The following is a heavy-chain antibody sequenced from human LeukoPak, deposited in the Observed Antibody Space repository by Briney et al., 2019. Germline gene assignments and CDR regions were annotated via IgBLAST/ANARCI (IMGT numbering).Heavy chain of an antibody. CDR3: AREGRRPCYYDSSGLKLDY. CDR2: INPNSGGT. D-gene: IGHD3-22*01. CDR1: GYTFTGYY. V-gene: IGHV1-2*04. Sequence: ASVKVSCKASGYTFTGYYMHWVRQAPGQGLEWMGWINPNSGGTNYAQKFQGWVTLTRDTSISTAYMELSRLRSEDTAVYYCAREGRRPCYYDSSGLKLDYWGQGTLVTVSS. J-gene: IGHJ4*02.